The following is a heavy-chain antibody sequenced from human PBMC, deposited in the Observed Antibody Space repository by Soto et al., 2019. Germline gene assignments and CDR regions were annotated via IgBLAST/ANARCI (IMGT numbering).Heavy chain of an antibody. Sequence: PGGSLRLSCAASGFTFSSYGMHWVRQAPGKGLEWVAVIWYDGSNKYYADSVKGRFTISRDNSKNTLYLQMNSLRSEDTAVYYCARDDFGYGYGSYGDYYYYYGMHVWGQGTTVTVSS. J-gene: IGHJ6*02. CDR2: IWYDGSNK. CDR3: ARDDFGYGYGSYGDYYYYYGMHV. V-gene: IGHV3-33*01. D-gene: IGHD5-18*01. CDR1: GFTFSSYG.